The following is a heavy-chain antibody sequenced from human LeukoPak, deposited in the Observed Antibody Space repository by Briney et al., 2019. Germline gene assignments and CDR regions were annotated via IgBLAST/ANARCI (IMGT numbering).Heavy chain of an antibody. V-gene: IGHV3-48*02. CDR3: ARSVSSRLY. CDR1: GFTFRSYS. Sequence: GGSLRLSCAASGFTFRSYSMNRVRQAPGKGLEWVSYISSSSSTIYYADSVKGRFTISRDNAKNSLYLQMSSLRDEDTAVYYCARSVSSRLYWGQGTLVTVSS. CDR2: ISSSSSTI. J-gene: IGHJ4*02. D-gene: IGHD6-13*01.